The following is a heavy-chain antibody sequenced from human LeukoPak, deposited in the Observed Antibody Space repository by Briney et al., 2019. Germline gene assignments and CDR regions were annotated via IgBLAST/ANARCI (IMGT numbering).Heavy chain of an antibody. CDR1: GFTFSSYS. V-gene: IGHV3-48*04. Sequence: GGSLRLSCAASGFTFSSYSMNWVRQAPGKGLEWVSYISSSSSTIYYADSVKGRFTISRDNAKNSLYLQMNSLTAEDTAVYYCARDRIWYSSTWDAFDIWGQGTMVTVSS. J-gene: IGHJ3*02. D-gene: IGHD6-13*01. CDR3: ARDRIWYSSTWDAFDI. CDR2: ISSSSSTI.